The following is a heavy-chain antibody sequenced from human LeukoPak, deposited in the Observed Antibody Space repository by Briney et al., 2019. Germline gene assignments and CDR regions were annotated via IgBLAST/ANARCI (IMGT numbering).Heavy chain of an antibody. V-gene: IGHV3-30-3*01. Sequence: GRSLRLSCAASGFTFSNYAMHWVRQAPGKGLEWVAVISYDGSNKYYADSVRGRFTISRDNSKNALYMQMNSLRAEDTALYYCARADRWLQSRIDYWGQGTLVTVSS. D-gene: IGHD5-24*01. CDR2: ISYDGSNK. CDR3: ARADRWLQSRIDY. CDR1: GFTFSNYA. J-gene: IGHJ4*02.